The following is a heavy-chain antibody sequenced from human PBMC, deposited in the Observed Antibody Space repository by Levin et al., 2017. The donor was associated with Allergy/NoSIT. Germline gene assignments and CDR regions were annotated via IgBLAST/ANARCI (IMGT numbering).Heavy chain of an antibody. CDR2: IKQDGSEK. CDR1: GFTFSTYW. J-gene: IGHJ4*02. Sequence: GESLKISCAASGFTFSTYWMSWVRQAPGKGLEWVANIKQDGSEKYYVDSVKGRFTISRDNAKNSLYLQMNSLRVEDTALYYCARDFYPAGTPLDYWGQGTLVTVSS. D-gene: IGHD2-15*01. CDR3: ARDFYPAGTPLDY. V-gene: IGHV3-7*01.